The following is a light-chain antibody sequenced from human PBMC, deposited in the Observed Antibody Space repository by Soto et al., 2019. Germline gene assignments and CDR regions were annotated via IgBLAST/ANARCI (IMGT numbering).Light chain of an antibody. V-gene: IGKV3-20*01. CDR2: GAS. J-gene: IGKJ2*01. Sequence: EIVLTQSPGTLSLSPGEGATLSCRASQCVSSSYLAWYQQKPGQAPRLLIYGASSRATGIPDRFSGSGSGTDFTLTISRLEPEDFAMYYCQQYGSSSYTFGQGTKLEIK. CDR3: QQYGSSSYT. CDR1: QCVSSSY.